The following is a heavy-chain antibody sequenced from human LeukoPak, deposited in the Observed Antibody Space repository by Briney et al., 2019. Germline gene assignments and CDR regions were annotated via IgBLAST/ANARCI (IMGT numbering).Heavy chain of an antibody. D-gene: IGHD4/OR15-4a*01. J-gene: IGHJ3*02. Sequence: WASVKVSCKASGYTFTSYGISWVRQAPGQGLEWMGWISAYNGNTNYAQKLQSRVTMTTDTSTSTAYMELRSLRSDDTAVYYCARTGAKRDRRAFDIWGQGTMVTVSS. CDR2: ISAYNGNT. CDR1: GYTFTSYG. V-gene: IGHV1-18*01. CDR3: ARTGAKRDRRAFDI.